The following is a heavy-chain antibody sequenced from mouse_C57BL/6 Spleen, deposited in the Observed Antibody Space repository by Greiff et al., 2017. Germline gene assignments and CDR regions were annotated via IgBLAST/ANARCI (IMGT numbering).Heavy chain of an antibody. Sequence: EVQVVESGGDLVKPGGSLKLSCAASGFTFSSYGMSWVRQTPDKRLEWVATISSGGSYTYYPDSVKGRFTISRDNAKNTLYLQMSSLKSEDTAMYYCARDMITTPYWGQGTLVTVSA. V-gene: IGHV5-6*01. CDR3: ARDMITTPY. CDR1: GFTFSSYG. J-gene: IGHJ3*01. D-gene: IGHD2-4*01. CDR2: ISSGGSYT.